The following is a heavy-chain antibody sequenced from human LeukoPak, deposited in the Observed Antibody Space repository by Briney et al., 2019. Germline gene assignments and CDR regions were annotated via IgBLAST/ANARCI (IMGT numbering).Heavy chain of an antibody. CDR3: ARQGSYYDSSGYSPQFDP. CDR2: IYYSGST. D-gene: IGHD3-22*01. V-gene: IGHV4-39*01. J-gene: IGHJ5*02. CDR1: GGSISSSSYY. Sequence: SETLSLTCTVSGGSISSSSYYWGWIRQPPGKGLEWIGSIYYSGSTYYNPSLKSRVTISVDTSKNQFSLKLSSVTAADTAVYYCARQGSYYDSSGYSPQFDPWGQGTLVTVSS.